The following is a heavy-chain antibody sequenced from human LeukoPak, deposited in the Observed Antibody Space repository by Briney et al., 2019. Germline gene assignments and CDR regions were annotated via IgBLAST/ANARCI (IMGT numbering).Heavy chain of an antibody. CDR3: ARGVSTAMVTCFDY. Sequence: GGSLRLSCAASGFTFDDYGMSWVRQAPGRGLEWVSGINWNGGSTGYADSVKGRFTISRDNAKNSLYLQMNSLRAEDTALYYCARGVSTAMVTCFDYWGQGTLVTVSS. CDR1: GFTFDDYG. J-gene: IGHJ4*02. D-gene: IGHD5-18*01. V-gene: IGHV3-20*04. CDR2: INWNGGST.